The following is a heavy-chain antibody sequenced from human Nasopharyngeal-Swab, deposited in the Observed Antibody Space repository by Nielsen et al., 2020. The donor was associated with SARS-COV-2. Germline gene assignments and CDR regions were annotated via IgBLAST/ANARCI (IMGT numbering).Heavy chain of an antibody. CDR1: GFTFSSYW. CDR3: ARYSDWTLLGRLGELSYYFDY. V-gene: IGHV3-7*03. J-gene: IGHJ4*02. CDR2: IKQDGSEK. D-gene: IGHD3-16*02. Sequence: GESLKISCAASGFTFSSYWMSWVRQAPGKGLEWVANIKQDGSEKYYVDSVKGRFTISRDNAKNSLYLQMNSLRAEDTAVYYCARYSDWTLLGRLGELSYYFDYWGQGTLVTVSS.